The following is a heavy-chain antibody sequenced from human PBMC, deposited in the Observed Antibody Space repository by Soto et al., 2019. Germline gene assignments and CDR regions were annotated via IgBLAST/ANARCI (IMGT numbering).Heavy chain of an antibody. CDR3: ARNLGSSAFPFDY. D-gene: IGHD6-6*01. CDR1: GGTFSSYA. Sequence: QVQLVQSGAEVKKPGSSVKVSCKASGGTFSSYAISWVRQAPGQGLEWMGGIIPIFGTANYAQKFQGRVTITADESTSTAFMELSSLIFEDTAVYYCARNLGSSAFPFDYWGQGTLVTVSS. CDR2: IIPIFGTA. J-gene: IGHJ4*02. V-gene: IGHV1-69*01.